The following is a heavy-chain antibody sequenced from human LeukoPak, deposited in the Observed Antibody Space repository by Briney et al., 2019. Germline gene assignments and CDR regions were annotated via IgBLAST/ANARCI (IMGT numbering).Heavy chain of an antibody. CDR1: GYTFTGYY. Sequence: ASVKVSCKASGYTFTGYYIHWVRQAPGQGLECMGWIYPNSGGTNYAQQFQGRVTMTRDTSISTAYMELSRLRSDDTAVYYCARDTAMAFYYMDVWGKGTTVTVSS. D-gene: IGHD5-18*01. J-gene: IGHJ6*03. CDR2: IYPNSGGT. V-gene: IGHV1-2*02. CDR3: ARDTAMAFYYMDV.